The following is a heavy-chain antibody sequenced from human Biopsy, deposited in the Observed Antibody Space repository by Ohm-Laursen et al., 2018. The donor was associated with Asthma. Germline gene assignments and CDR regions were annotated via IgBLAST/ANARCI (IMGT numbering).Heavy chain of an antibody. V-gene: IGHV3-30*18. J-gene: IGHJ4*02. Sequence: GQTLSLTCATSGFSFSNYGMHWVRQAPGKGLDWVAVISFDGTNRNYTDSVKGRFTISRDNPRNTLHLEMNSLRAEDTAVYFCAKEVFPGWELRRGPDSWGQGTLVTVSS. D-gene: IGHD1-26*01. CDR2: ISFDGTNR. CDR3: AKEVFPGWELRRGPDS. CDR1: GFSFSNYG.